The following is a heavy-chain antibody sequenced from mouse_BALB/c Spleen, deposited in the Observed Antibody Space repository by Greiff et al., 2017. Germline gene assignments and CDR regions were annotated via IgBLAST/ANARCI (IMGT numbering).Heavy chain of an antibody. CDR2: ISSGGGST. J-gene: IGHJ1*01. Sequence: EVKLMESGGGLVKPGGSLKLSCAASGFAFSSYDMSWVRQTPEKRLEWVAYISSGGGSTYYPDTVKGRFTISRDNAKNTLYLQMSSLKSEDTAMYYCARDWYFDVWGAGTTVTVSS. CDR3: ARDWYFDV. V-gene: IGHV5-12-1*01. CDR1: GFAFSSYD.